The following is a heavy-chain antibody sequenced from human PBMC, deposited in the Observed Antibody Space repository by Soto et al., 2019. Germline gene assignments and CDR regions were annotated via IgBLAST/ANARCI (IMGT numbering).Heavy chain of an antibody. CDR2: INAYNGNT. CDR1: GYSFTRYG. Sequence: ASVKVSCKASGYSFTRYGIGWARQAPGQGLEWMGWINAYNGNTNYAQNLQGRVTMTTDTSTSTAYMELRSLRSDDTAVYYCGRDRAPSSYYYDSSGREIDYWGQGTLVTVSS. CDR3: GRDRAPSSYYYDSSGREIDY. V-gene: IGHV1-18*01. J-gene: IGHJ4*02. D-gene: IGHD3-22*01.